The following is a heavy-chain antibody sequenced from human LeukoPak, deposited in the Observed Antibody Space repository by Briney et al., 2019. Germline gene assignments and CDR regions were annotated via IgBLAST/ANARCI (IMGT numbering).Heavy chain of an antibody. Sequence: SQTLSLTCTVSGGSISSGGYYWSWIRQHPGKGLEWIGYIYYSGSTYYNPSLESRAAISVDTSKDQFSLKLSFVTAADTAVYYCARDLVVGGASRLDSWGQGTLVTVSS. D-gene: IGHD2-15*01. CDR2: IYYSGST. CDR1: GGSISSGGYY. J-gene: IGHJ4*02. CDR3: ARDLVVGGASRLDS. V-gene: IGHV4-31*03.